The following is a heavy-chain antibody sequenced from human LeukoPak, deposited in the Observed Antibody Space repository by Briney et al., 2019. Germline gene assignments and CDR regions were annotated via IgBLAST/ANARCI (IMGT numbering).Heavy chain of an antibody. CDR3: ATLEPYVGKDAFDI. Sequence: ASVKVSCKASGYTFTNFYIHWVRQAPGQGLEWMGRINPNTGGTNFAQKFQDRVTVTRDTSISTAYLELSSLTSGDTAVYHCATLEPYVGKDAFDIWGQGTMVTVSS. CDR2: INPNTGGT. CDR1: GYTFTNFY. D-gene: IGHD1-26*01. J-gene: IGHJ3*02. V-gene: IGHV1-2*06.